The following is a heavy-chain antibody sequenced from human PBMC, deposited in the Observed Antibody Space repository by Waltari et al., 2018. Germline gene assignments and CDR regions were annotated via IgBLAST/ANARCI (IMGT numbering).Heavy chain of an antibody. CDR3: ARAGLGSPSQWSQLLDS. J-gene: IGHJ4*02. CDR1: GFLLSRNY. V-gene: IGHV3-53*01. Sequence: EVLLVESGGGLIHPGGSLRLSCAASGFLLSRNYMTWVRQAPGRGLYSVAVLHAVGATFSEDSEKVRFTISRDASKNILYLKMNSLSAEYMSTYICARAGLGSPSQWSQLLDSWGQGTLVTISP. D-gene: IGHD6-19*01. CDR2: LHAVGAT.